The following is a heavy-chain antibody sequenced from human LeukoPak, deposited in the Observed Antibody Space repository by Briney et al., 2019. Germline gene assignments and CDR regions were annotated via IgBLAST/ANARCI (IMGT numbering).Heavy chain of an antibody. J-gene: IGHJ3*02. CDR2: INPDTVGT. V-gene: IGHV1-2*02. CDR3: ARDRNSGSSLDI. D-gene: IGHD6-6*01. CDR1: GYTFTDYY. Sequence: ASVKVSCKTSGYTFTDYYLHWVRQAPGQGLEWMAWINPDTVGTHYAQTFQGRVAMTRDTSISTAFMELSSLKSDDTAVYYCARDRNSGSSLDIWGQGTMLTVSS.